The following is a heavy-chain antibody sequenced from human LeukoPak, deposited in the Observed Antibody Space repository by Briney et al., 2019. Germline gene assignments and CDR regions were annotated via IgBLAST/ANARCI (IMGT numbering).Heavy chain of an antibody. V-gene: IGHV4-4*07. CDR2: IYTSGST. CDR3: ARDAYSSGWYDWFDP. D-gene: IGHD6-19*01. J-gene: IGHJ5*02. Sequence: SETLSLTCTVSGGSISSYYWSWIRQPAGKGLEWIGRIYTSGSTNYNPSLKSRVTMSVDTSKNQFSLKLSSVTAADTAVYYCARDAYSSGWYDWFDPWGQGTLVTVSS. CDR1: GGSISSYY.